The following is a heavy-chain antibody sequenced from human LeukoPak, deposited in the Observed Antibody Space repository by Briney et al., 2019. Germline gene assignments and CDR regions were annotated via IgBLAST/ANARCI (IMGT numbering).Heavy chain of an antibody. V-gene: IGHV4-39*01. D-gene: IGHD3-22*01. CDR2: IYYSGST. Sequence: SETLSLTCTVSGGSISSSSYYWGWIRQPPGTGLEWIGGIYYSGSTYYNPSLKSRVTISVDTSKNQFSLKLSSVTAADTAVYYCARHAGVTMIVVVTYFDYWGQGTLVTVSS. J-gene: IGHJ4*02. CDR1: GGSISSSSYY. CDR3: ARHAGVTMIVVVTYFDY.